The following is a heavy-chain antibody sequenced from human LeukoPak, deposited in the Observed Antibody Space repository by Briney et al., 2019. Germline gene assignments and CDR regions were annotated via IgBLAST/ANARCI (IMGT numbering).Heavy chain of an antibody. D-gene: IGHD2-2*01. V-gene: IGHV1-2*02. CDR1: GYTFTSYY. J-gene: IGHJ4*02. Sequence: ASVKVSCKASGYTFTSYYMDWVRQAPGQGLEWMAWINANSGGTDYAQKFHDRITMTRDTSISTAYMELSRLRSDDTAIYYCARANALYCSSTSCLFAYWGQGTLVTVSS. CDR3: ARANALYCSSTSCLFAY. CDR2: INANSGGT.